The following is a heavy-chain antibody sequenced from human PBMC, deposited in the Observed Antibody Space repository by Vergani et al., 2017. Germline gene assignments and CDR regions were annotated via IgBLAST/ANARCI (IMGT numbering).Heavy chain of an antibody. CDR1: GDSVISTDYH. D-gene: IGHD2-15*01. CDR3: ASKRGACRAAYCHSYDF. CDR2: MDYSGST. V-gene: IGHV4-39*01. Sequence: QVQLQESGPGLVKPSETLSLTCTVSGDSVISTDYHWGWLRHPPGKGLEWIGSMDYSGSTSYNPSLVSRISISFETPKNQFSLRLTSVTAADTAVYYCASKRGACRAAYCHSYDFWGPGTLVGVSS. J-gene: IGHJ4*02.